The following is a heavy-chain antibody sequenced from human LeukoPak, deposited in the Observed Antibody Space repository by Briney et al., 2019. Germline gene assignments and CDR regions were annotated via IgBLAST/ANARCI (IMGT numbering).Heavy chain of an antibody. J-gene: IGHJ4*02. CDR1: GFTLTNLA. Sequence: GSLRLSCTASGFTLTNLAMTWVRQAPGKGLEWVSAISSSGGDTYHADSVKGRFTISRDNSKNTLYLQMTSLRAEDPGVYYCAKVPGSYYVDFDYWGPGILVTVSS. CDR3: AKVPGSYYVDFDY. V-gene: IGHV3-23*01. CDR2: ISSSGGDT. D-gene: IGHD3-10*01.